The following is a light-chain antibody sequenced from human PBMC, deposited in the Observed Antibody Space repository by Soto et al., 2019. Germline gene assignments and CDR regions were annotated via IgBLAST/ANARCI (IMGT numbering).Light chain of an antibody. CDR2: RND. CDR1: SSNIGNNY. Sequence: QSVLTQPPSASGTPGQRVTISCSGSSSNIGNNYVHWYQPFPGTAPKLIIYRNDQRPSGVPDRFSGSKSGTSASLAISGLRSEDEADYYCAAWEDSLSDVVCVGGTQVTVL. V-gene: IGLV1-47*01. CDR3: AAWEDSLSDVV. J-gene: IGLJ2*01.